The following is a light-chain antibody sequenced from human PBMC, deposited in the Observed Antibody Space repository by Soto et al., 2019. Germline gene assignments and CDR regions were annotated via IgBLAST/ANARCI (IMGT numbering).Light chain of an antibody. J-gene: IGKJ5*01. CDR2: DAS. Sequence: DIVLTQSPATLSLSAWERATLTCWASQSVSSFLAWYQQKPGQAPRLLIYDASNRATGIPARFSGSGSGTDFTLTSSSLAPEDFAVYYCQQRSNWPAFGQGTRLEIK. CDR3: QQRSNWPA. CDR1: QSVSSF. V-gene: IGKV3-11*01.